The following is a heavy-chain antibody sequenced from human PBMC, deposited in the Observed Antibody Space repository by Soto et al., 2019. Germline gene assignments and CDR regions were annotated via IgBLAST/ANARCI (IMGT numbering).Heavy chain of an antibody. J-gene: IGHJ4*02. Sequence: SVKVSCKASGGTFSSYAISWVREAPGQGLEWMGGIIPIFGTANYAQKFQGRVTITADESTSTAYMELSSLRSEDTAVYYCASSTSMATISVFDYWGQGTLVTVSS. D-gene: IGHD5-12*01. CDR3: ASSTSMATISVFDY. CDR1: GGTFSSYA. CDR2: IIPIFGTA. V-gene: IGHV1-69*13.